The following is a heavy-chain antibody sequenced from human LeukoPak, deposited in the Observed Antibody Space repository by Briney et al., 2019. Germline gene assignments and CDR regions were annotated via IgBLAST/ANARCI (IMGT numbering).Heavy chain of an antibody. J-gene: IGHJ4*02. CDR2: IYTSGST. D-gene: IGHD3-9*01. Sequence: SETLSLTCTVSGGSISSYYWSWIRQPAGKGLEWIGRIYTSGSTNYNPSLKSRVTMSVDTSQNQFSLKLSSVAAADTAVYYCARSRYFDWPYTQGYFDYWGQGTLVTVSS. V-gene: IGHV4-4*07. CDR1: GGSISSYY. CDR3: ARSRYFDWPYTQGYFDY.